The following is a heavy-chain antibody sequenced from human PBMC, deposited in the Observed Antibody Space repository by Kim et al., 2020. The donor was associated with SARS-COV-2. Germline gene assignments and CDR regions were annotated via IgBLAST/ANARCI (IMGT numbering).Heavy chain of an antibody. CDR3: ARDDMVRGVWTYYYGMDV. CDR1: GYTFTSYG. J-gene: IGHJ6*02. Sequence: ASVKVSCKASGYTFTSYGISWVRQAPGQGLEWMGWISAYNGNTNYAQKLQGRVTMTTDTSTSTAYMELRSLRSDDTAVYYCARDDMVRGVWTYYYGMDVWGQGTTVTVSS. V-gene: IGHV1-18*01. CDR2: ISAYNGNT. D-gene: IGHD3-10*01.